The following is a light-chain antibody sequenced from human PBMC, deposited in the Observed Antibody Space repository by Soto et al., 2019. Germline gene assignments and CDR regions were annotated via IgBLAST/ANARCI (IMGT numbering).Light chain of an antibody. V-gene: IGKV3-15*01. CDR2: GAS. J-gene: IGKJ1*01. CDR1: QSVNSN. CDR3: QQYNDWPPWT. Sequence: ETVMTQSPATLPVSPGERATLSCRASQSVNSNLAWYQHKPGQAPRLLIYGASSRATGVPDRFSGSASGAEFTLTISSLQSDDFAVYYCQQYNDWPPWTFGQGTKVEIK.